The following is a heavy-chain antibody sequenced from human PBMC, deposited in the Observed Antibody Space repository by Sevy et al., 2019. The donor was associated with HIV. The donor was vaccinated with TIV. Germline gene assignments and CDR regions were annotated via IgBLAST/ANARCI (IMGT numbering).Heavy chain of an antibody. CDR2: ISSSSSTI. CDR3: ARGRGRVYYYDSSGYLAAFDI. J-gene: IGHJ3*02. Sequence: GGSLRLSCAASGFTFSSYSMNWVRQAPGKGLEWVSYISSSSSTIYYADSVKGRFTISRDNAKNSLYLQMNSLRDEDTAVYYCARGRGRVYYYDSSGYLAAFDIWGQGTMVTVSS. D-gene: IGHD3-22*01. V-gene: IGHV3-48*02. CDR1: GFTFSSYS.